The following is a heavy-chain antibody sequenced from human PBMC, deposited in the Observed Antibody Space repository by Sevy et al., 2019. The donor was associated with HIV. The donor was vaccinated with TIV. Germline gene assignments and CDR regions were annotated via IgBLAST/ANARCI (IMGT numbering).Heavy chain of an antibody. CDR3: ARGVATTTYYDFWSGPGNFFDY. D-gene: IGHD3-3*01. CDR1: GGSFSGYY. Sequence: SETLSLTCAVYGGSFSGYYWSWIRQPPGKGLEWIGAINHSGSTNYNPSLKSRVTISVDTSKNQFSLKLSSVTAADTAVYYCARGVATTTYYDFWSGPGNFFDYWGQGTLVTVSS. CDR2: INHSGST. J-gene: IGHJ4*02. V-gene: IGHV4-34*01.